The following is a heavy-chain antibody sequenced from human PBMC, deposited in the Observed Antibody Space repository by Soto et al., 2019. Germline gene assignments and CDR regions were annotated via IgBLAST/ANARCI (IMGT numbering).Heavy chain of an antibody. Sequence: SETLSLTCTVSGGSISSGGYYWSWIRQHPGKGLEWIGYIYYSGSTYYNPSLKSRVTISVDTSKNQFSLRLSSVTAADTAVYYCARSLYYYDSSGYLSVYYFDYWGQGTLVTVS. CDR1: GGSISSGGYY. J-gene: IGHJ4*02. CDR2: IYYSGST. V-gene: IGHV4-31*03. D-gene: IGHD3-22*01. CDR3: ARSLYYYDSSGYLSVYYFDY.